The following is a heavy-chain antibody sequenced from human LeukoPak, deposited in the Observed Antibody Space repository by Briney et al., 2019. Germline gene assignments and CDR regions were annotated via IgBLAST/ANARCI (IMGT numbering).Heavy chain of an antibody. Sequence: GASVKVSCKASGYTFTSYYMHWVRQAPGQGLEWMGIINPSGGSTSYAQKLQGRVTMTTDTSTSTAYMELRSLRSDDTAVYYCARGRADYWGQGTLVTVSS. J-gene: IGHJ4*02. V-gene: IGHV1-46*01. CDR3: ARGRADY. CDR1: GYTFTSYY. CDR2: INPSGGST.